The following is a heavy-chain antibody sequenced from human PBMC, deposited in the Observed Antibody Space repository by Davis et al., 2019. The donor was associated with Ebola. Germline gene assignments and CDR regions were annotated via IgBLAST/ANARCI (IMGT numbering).Heavy chain of an antibody. D-gene: IGHD1-26*01. Sequence: GESLKISCAASGFTFSSYAMSWVRQAPGKGLEWVSAISGSGGSTYYADSVKGRFTISRDNSKNTLYLQMNSLRAEDTAVYYCAKDRSGSYPDYWGQGTLVTVSS. CDR3: AKDRSGSYPDY. CDR1: GFTFSSYA. J-gene: IGHJ4*02. CDR2: ISGSGGST. V-gene: IGHV3-23*01.